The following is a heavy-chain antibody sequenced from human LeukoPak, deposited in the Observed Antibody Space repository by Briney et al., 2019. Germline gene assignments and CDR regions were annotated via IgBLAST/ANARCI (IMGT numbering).Heavy chain of an antibody. J-gene: IGHJ4*02. CDR2: IYYSGST. CDR3: ASYTAMAPYYFDY. Sequence: PSETLSLTCTVSGGSISSGDYYWSWIRQPPGKGLEWIGYIYYSGSTYYNPSLKSRVTISVDTSKNQFSLKLSSVTAADTAVYYCASYTAMAPYYFDYWGQGTLVTVPS. D-gene: IGHD5-18*01. V-gene: IGHV4-30-4*01. CDR1: GGSISSGDYY.